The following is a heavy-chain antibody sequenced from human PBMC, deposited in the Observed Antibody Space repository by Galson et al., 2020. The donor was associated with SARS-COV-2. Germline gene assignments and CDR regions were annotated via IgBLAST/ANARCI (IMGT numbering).Heavy chain of an antibody. J-gene: IGHJ4*02. CDR1: GFTFDDYA. V-gene: IGHV3-9*01. D-gene: IGHD3-16*01. Sequence: GGSLRLSCAASGFTFDDYAMHWVRQAPGKGLEWVSGISWNSGSIGYADSVKGRFTISRDNAKNSLYLQMNSLRAEDTALYYCAKDMNCKYDYVWWSLFDYRGQGALVDVSS. CDR2: ISWNSGSI. CDR3: AKDMNCKYDYVWWSLFDY.